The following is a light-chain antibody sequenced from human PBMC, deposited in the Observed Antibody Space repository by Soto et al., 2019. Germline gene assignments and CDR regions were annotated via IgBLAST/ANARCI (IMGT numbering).Light chain of an antibody. CDR3: EQGTHWPPMN. CDR1: QTLVYSDGNAY. CDR2: KVS. V-gene: IGKV2-30*01. J-gene: IGKJ2*01. Sequence: DVVMTQSPLSLSVTLGQPASISCKSSQTLVYSDGNAYLNWFHQRPGQSPRRLIDKVSRRDSGVPDRFSGSGSGTEVTLTISRVDADDIGVYYCEQGTHWPPMNFGNGTKLDSK.